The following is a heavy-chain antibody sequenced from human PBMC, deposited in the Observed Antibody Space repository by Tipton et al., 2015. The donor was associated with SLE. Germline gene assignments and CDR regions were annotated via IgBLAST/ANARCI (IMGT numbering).Heavy chain of an antibody. D-gene: IGHD3-16*01. V-gene: IGHV4-34*01. CDR2: INHSGST. J-gene: IGHJ4*02. CDR1: GGSFSGYY. Sequence: TLSLTCAVYGGSFSGYYWSWIRQPPGKGLEWIGEINHSGSTNYNPSLKSRVTISVDTSKNQFSLKLSSVTAADTAVYYRARFGPLGDSRFSASDYWGQGTLVTVSS. CDR3: ARFGPLGDSRFSASDY.